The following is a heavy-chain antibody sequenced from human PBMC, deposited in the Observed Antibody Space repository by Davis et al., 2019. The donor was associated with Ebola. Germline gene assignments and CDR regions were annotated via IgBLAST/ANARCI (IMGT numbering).Heavy chain of an antibody. CDR3: AKGDRTTLYYDTGHDY. CDR1: GFTFGNYA. Sequence: GESLKISCAASGFTFGNYAMNWVREAPGKGLEWVSGISGTGGTTYYADSVKGRFTISRANAHNTLFLQMSGLRAEDTAVYYCAKGDRTTLYYDTGHDYWGQGTLVTVSS. D-gene: IGHD3-22*01. CDR2: ISGTGGTT. V-gene: IGHV3-23*01. J-gene: IGHJ4*02.